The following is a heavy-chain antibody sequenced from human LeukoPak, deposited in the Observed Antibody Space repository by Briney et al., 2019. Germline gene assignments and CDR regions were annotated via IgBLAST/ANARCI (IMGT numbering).Heavy chain of an antibody. CDR1: GFTFSSYA. Sequence: PGGSLRLSCAASGFTFSSYAMSWVRQAPGKGLEWVSAISGSGGSTYYADSVKSRFTISRDNSKNTLYLQMNSLRAEDTAVYYCAKGVEGSGWFIDYWGQGTLVTVSS. D-gene: IGHD6-19*01. J-gene: IGHJ4*02. CDR3: AKGVEGSGWFIDY. CDR2: ISGSGGST. V-gene: IGHV3-23*01.